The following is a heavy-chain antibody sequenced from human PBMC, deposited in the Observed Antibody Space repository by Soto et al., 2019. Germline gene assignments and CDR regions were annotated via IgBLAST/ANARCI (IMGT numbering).Heavy chain of an antibody. D-gene: IGHD3-22*01. CDR2: IGGSGGGT. CDR1: GFTFSIYA. CDR3: AKDAPGSGWLSDY. V-gene: IGHV3-23*01. Sequence: LRLSCAASGFTFSIYAMSWVRQAPGKGLEWVSTIGGSGGGTSYADIVRGRFTISRDNSQNTLYLQMNSLRAEDTAVYYCAKDAPGSGWLSDYWGQGTLVTVSS. J-gene: IGHJ4*02.